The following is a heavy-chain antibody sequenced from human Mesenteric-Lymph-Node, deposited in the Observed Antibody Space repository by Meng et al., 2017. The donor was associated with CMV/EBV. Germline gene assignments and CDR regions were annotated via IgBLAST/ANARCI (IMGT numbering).Heavy chain of an antibody. CDR3: ARDRGAATIGDRNHYYYYGLAV. J-gene: IGHJ6*02. V-gene: IGHV1-69*05. CDR2: INPSLATR. CDR1: GGTLDNYA. D-gene: IGHD3-10*01. Sequence: SVKVSCKASGGTLDNYAISWVRQAPGQGLEWMGGINPSLATRSYAENFQDRVTMTTDESTTTAYMELSSLRSEDTAVYYCARDRGAATIGDRNHYYYYGLAVWGQGTTVTVS.